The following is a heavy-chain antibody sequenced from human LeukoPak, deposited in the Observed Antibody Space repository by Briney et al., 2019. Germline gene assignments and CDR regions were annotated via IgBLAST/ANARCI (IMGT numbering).Heavy chain of an antibody. J-gene: IGHJ6*03. CDR3: ASGSLGDGYGVGDYYQYMDV. D-gene: IGHD5-24*01. CDR1: GGTFNSYA. Sequence: SVKVSCKASGGTFNSYAISWVRQAPGQGLEWMGGIMPLFGTANYAQEFQGRVTFTTDESASTAYMEVSSLRSEDTAVYYCASGSLGDGYGVGDYYQYMDVWGQGTTVTVSS. V-gene: IGHV1-69*05. CDR2: IMPLFGTA.